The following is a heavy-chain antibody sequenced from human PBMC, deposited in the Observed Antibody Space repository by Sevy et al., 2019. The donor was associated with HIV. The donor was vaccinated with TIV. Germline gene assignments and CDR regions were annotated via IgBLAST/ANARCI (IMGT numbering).Heavy chain of an antibody. D-gene: IGHD4-17*01. CDR2: IYYSGST. CDR3: ARSLYGDYVFDY. CDR1: GGSISSGDYY. V-gene: IGHV4-30-4*01. Sequence: SETLSLTCTVSGGSISSGDYYWSWIRQPPGKGLEWFGYIYYSGSTYYNPSLKSRVTISVDTSKNQFSLKLSSVTAADTAVYYCARSLYGDYVFDYWGQGTLVTVSS. J-gene: IGHJ4*02.